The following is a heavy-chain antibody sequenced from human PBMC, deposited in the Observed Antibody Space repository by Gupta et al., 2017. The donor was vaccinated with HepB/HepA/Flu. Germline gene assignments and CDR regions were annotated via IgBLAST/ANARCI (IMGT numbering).Heavy chain of an antibody. J-gene: IGHJ5*02. CDR3: ARRSPLVPFDP. Sequence: QLQLQESGPGLVKPSETLSLTCTVSGGSISSSSYYWGWIRQPPGKGLEWIGSIYYSGSTYYNPSLKSRVTISVDTSKNQFSLKLSSVTAADTAVYYCARRSPLVPFDPWVQGTLVTVSS. CDR2: IYYSGST. CDR1: GGSISSSSYY. V-gene: IGHV4-39*01. D-gene: IGHD3-10*01.